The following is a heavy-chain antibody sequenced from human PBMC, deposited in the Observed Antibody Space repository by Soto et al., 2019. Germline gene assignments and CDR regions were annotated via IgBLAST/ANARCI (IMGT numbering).Heavy chain of an antibody. V-gene: IGHV4-59*08. CDR2: IYYSGST. CDR1: GDSVTSHY. J-gene: IGHJ4*02. Sequence: SVTLSLTCSFAGDSVTSHYLTWIRQSPGKGLEWIGYIYYSGSTKYKPSLKSRVTMSVDMSKNQFSLKVSSATAADTAVYYCARHSNRNYGLYYFDYWGLGALVTVSS. CDR3: ARHSNRNYGLYYFDY. D-gene: IGHD4-4*01.